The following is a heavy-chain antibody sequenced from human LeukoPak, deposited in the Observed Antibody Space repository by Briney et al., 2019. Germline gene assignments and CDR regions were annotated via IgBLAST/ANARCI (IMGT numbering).Heavy chain of an antibody. D-gene: IGHD5-24*01. CDR3: ARDGHIGRRDGYNYWFDP. CDR2: ISYDGSNK. J-gene: IGHJ5*02. V-gene: IGHV3-30*19. Sequence: PGGSLRLSCAASGFTFSSYGMHWVRQAPGKGLEWVAVISYDGSNKYYADSVKGRFTISRDNSKNTLYLQMNSLRAEDTAVYYCARDGHIGRRDGYNYWFDPWGQGTLVTVSS. CDR1: GFTFSSYG.